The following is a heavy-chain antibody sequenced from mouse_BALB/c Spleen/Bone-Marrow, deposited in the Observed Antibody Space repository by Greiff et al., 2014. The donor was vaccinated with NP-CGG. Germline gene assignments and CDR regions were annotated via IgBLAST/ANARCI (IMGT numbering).Heavy chain of an antibody. CDR3: TGAPGFAD. V-gene: IGHV1S22*01. CDR1: GYTFTSYW. CDR2: IYPGSGST. J-gene: IGHJ3*01. Sequence: LQQSGSELVRPGASVKLSCKASGYTFTSYWMHWVKQRPGQGLEWIGNIYPGSGSTNCDEKFKSKATLTVDTSSSTAYMQLSSLTSVDSAVYYCTGAPGFADWGQGTLVTVSA.